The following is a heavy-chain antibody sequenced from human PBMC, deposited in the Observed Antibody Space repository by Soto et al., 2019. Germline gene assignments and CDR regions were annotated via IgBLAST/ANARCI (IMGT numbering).Heavy chain of an antibody. Sequence: EVQLLESGGGLVQPGGSLRLSCAASGFTFSSYAMSWVRQAPGKGLEWVSAISGSGGSRYYADSVKGRFTISRDNSKNTLYLQMNSLRAEDTAVYYCAKGRWDYDSSGYTWGQGTLVTVSS. CDR2: ISGSGGSR. D-gene: IGHD3-22*01. CDR1: GFTFSSYA. J-gene: IGHJ5*02. V-gene: IGHV3-23*01. CDR3: AKGRWDYDSSGYT.